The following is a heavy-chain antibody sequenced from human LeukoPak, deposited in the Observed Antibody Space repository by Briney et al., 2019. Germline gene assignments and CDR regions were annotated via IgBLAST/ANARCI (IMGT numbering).Heavy chain of an antibody. V-gene: IGHV3-23*01. CDR2: ISGSGGST. CDR1: GFTFSSYA. Sequence: GGSLRLSCAASGFTFSSYAMSWVRQAPRKGLEWVSAISGSGGSTYYADSVKGRFTISRDNSKNTLYLQMNSLRAEDTAVYYCAKGNLNYDILTGSYFDYWGQGTLVTVSS. J-gene: IGHJ4*02. D-gene: IGHD3-9*01. CDR3: AKGNLNYDILTGSYFDY.